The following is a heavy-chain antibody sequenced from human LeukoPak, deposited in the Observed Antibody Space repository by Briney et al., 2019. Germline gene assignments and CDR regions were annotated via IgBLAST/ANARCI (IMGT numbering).Heavy chain of an antibody. D-gene: IGHD3-10*01. J-gene: IGHJ4*02. V-gene: IGHV3-30*02. CDR2: IRYDGSNK. CDR3: ARDFKLTYGSGS. Sequence: GGSLRLSCAASGFTFSSYGMHWVRQAPGKGLEWVAFIRYDGSNKYYADSVKGRFTISRDNAKDSLYLQMNSLRAEDTAVYYCARDFKLTYGSGSWGQGTLVTVSS. CDR1: GFTFSSYG.